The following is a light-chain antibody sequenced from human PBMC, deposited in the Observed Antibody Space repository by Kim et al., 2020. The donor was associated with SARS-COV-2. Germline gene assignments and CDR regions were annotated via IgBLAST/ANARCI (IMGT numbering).Light chain of an antibody. CDR3: QQYGTSPFT. CDR2: DAS. CDR1: QSVSSTY. Sequence: SPEKRANPSCRASQSVSSTYVAWYQQRPGQAPRLVIYDASRRATGIPDRFSGSGSGTDFTLTISRLEPEDFAVYYCQQYGTSPFTFGPGTKVDIK. J-gene: IGKJ3*01. V-gene: IGKV3-20*01.